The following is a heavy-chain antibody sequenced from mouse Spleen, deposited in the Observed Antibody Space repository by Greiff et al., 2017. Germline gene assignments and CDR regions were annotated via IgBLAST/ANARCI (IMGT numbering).Heavy chain of an antibody. CDR2: ISSGGGST. D-gene: IGHD2-2*01. J-gene: IGHJ2*01. Sequence: EVQLVESGGGLVKLGGSLKLSCAASGFTFSSYYMSWVRQTPEKRLEWVATISSGGGSTYYPDSVKGRFTISRDNAKNTLYLQMSSLNSEDTAVYYSAREGLLWLRAPSEYWGQGTTLTHSS. CDR1: GFTFSSYY. CDR3: AREGLLWLRAPSEY. V-gene: IGHV5-12-1*01.